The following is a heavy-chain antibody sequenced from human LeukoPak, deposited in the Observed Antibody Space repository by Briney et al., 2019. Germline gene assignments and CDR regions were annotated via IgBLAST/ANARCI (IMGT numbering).Heavy chain of an antibody. CDR1: GYTFTGYY. D-gene: IGHD3-10*01. CDR3: ARDRPLDADDYYGFYYFDY. V-gene: IGHV1-2*02. J-gene: IGHJ4*02. Sequence: ASVKVSCKASGYTFTGYYMHWVRQAPGQGLEWRGWINPNSGGTNHAQKLQGRVTMTRDTSISTAYMELSRLRSDDTAVCYCARDRPLDADDYYGFYYFDYWGQGTLVTVSS. CDR2: INPNSGGT.